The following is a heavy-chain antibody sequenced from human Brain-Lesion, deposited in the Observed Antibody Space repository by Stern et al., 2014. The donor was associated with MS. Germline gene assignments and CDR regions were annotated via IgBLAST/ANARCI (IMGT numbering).Heavy chain of an antibody. D-gene: IGHD2-15*01. CDR1: GGSVSSTSYA. CDR2: IYYSGNT. CDR3: AGEEDIRYCSGGSCTGNWFDP. V-gene: IGHV4-39*01. Sequence: QVQLQESGPGLVKPSETLSLTCTVAGGSVSSTSYAWAWIRQPPGKGLEWIGTIYYSGNTSTIPPLKSRPTISLATSKNQFSLKLRSVTAADTAVYYCAGEEDIRYCSGGSCTGNWFDPWGQGTLVTVSS. J-gene: IGHJ5*02.